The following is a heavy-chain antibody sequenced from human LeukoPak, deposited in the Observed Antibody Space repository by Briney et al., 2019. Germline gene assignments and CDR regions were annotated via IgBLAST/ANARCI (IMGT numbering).Heavy chain of an antibody. CDR3: ARKISAAGSRWFDP. J-gene: IGHJ5*02. V-gene: IGHV4-4*02. D-gene: IGHD6-13*01. Sequence: PGGSLRLSCAASGFTFSNAWMSWVRQAPGKGLEWIGEIYHSGITNYNPSLKSRVTISVDKSKNQFSLKLSSVTAADTAVYYCARKISAAGSRWFDPWGQGTLVTVSS. CDR2: IYHSGIT. CDR1: GFTFSNAW.